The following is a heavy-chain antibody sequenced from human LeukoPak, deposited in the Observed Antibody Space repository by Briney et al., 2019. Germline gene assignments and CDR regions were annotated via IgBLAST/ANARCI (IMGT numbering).Heavy chain of an antibody. CDR3: ARVLGFRPDTLKGSDY. J-gene: IGHJ4*02. CDR2: ISAYNGNT. Sequence: APVRVSCKASGYTFTSYGISWVRQAPGQGLEWMGWISAYNGNTNYAQRLQGRVTMTTDRSTSTAHMEVRSLRSDDTAVYYCARVLGFRPDTLKGSDYWGQGTLVTVSS. V-gene: IGHV1-18*01. CDR1: GYTFTSYG.